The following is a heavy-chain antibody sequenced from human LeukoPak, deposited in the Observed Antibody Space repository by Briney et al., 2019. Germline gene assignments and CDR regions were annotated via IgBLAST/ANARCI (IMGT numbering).Heavy chain of an antibody. D-gene: IGHD6-13*01. CDR2: ICWSSGSI. CDR1: GFTFDDYA. J-gene: IGHJ4*02. CDR3: AKDIFPGIAAARAIDS. Sequence: GGSLRLSCAASGFTFDDYAMHWVRQAPGKGLEWVSGICWSSGSIGYADSAKGRFTNSRDNAKNSLYLQMNSLRAEATALYSCAKDIFPGIAAARAIDSWGQGTLVTASP. V-gene: IGHV3-9*01.